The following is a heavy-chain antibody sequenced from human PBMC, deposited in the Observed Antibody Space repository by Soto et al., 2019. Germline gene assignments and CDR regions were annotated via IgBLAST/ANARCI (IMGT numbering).Heavy chain of an antibody. CDR2: LNHSGST. J-gene: IGHJ4*02. V-gene: IGHV4-34*01. Sequence: PSDTLSLTCAVYGRSFSCYYWGWIRQPPGTWVEGMEELNHSGSTNYNPSLKRRVTISGDTSKNQLHLKVSSVTAAHRGVYYCERGYLVAADGNERHTKFDYWGQGILVTVSS. D-gene: IGHD6-13*01. CDR3: ERGYLVAADGNERHTKFDY. CDR1: GRSFSCYY.